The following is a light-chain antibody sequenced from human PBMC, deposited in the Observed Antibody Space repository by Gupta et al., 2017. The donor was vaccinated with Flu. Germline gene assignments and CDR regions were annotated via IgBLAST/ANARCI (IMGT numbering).Light chain of an antibody. CDR2: GAS. Sequence: EIVLTQYPGTLSLSPGERATLSCRASQRVTGNYLAWYQQKPGQAPILLIYGASSRATGIPDRFSGSGSGTDFTLTISRLEPEDFAVYYCQQYGTSRNTFGQGTKLEIK. CDR1: QRVTGNY. CDR3: QQYGTSRNT. J-gene: IGKJ2*01. V-gene: IGKV3-20*01.